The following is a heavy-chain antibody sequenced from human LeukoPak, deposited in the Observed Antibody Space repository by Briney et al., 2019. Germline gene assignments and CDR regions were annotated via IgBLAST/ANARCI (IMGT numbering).Heavy chain of an antibody. V-gene: IGHV3-74*01. D-gene: IGHD6-13*01. J-gene: IGHJ4*02. CDR2: IDNDGYST. CDR1: GFTFSNFW. Sequence: GGSLRLSCAASGFTFSNFWMHWVRQAPGKGLVWVSRIDNDGYSTTYADSVKGRFTISRDNSKNTLYLQMNSLRAEDTAVYYCARGQHRIAAAATGVGFDYWGQGTLVTVSS. CDR3: ARGQHRIAAAATGVGFDY.